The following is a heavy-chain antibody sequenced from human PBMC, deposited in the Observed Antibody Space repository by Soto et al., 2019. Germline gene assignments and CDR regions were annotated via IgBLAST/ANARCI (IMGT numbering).Heavy chain of an antibody. Sequence: KTSETLSLTCTVSGGSISSGDYYWSWIRQPPGKGLEWIGYIYYSGSTYYNPSLKSRVTISVDTSKNQFSLKLSSVTAADTAVYYCARVARYYGSGSPVRDYWGQGTLVTVSS. CDR3: ARVARYYGSGSPVRDY. CDR1: GGSISSGDYY. V-gene: IGHV4-30-4*01. J-gene: IGHJ4*02. D-gene: IGHD3-10*01. CDR2: IYYSGST.